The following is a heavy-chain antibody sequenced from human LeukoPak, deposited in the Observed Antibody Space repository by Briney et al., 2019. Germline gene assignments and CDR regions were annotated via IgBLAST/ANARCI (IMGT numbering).Heavy chain of an antibody. CDR2: ISSSSYI. Sequence: GGSLRLSCAASGFTFSRYTMIWVRQAPGKGLEWVSSISSSSYIYYADSVKGRFTISRDNARNSLYLQMNSLGPEDTAVYYCARDPYSGNYGNYYYYYMDVWGKGTTVTISS. J-gene: IGHJ6*03. D-gene: IGHD1-26*01. CDR1: GFTFSRYT. CDR3: ARDPYSGNYGNYYYYYMDV. V-gene: IGHV3-21*01.